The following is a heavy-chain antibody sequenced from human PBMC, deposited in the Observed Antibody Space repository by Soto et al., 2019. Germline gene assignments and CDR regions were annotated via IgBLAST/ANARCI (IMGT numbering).Heavy chain of an antibody. CDR2: VPPMSGTV. CDR1: GVIFSSNA. D-gene: IGHD5-18*01. J-gene: IGHJ4*01. Sequence: KALGVIFSSNALCWPRQEPRQGLEFMEGVPPMSGTVTSAQKFQGRVTKTADESTSTAYMELSSLRSEDTALYYCATGVCGYSNGRGASRFHFDYRGKGTLVTGSS. V-gene: IGHV1-69*01. CDR3: ATGVCGYSNGRGASRFHFDY.